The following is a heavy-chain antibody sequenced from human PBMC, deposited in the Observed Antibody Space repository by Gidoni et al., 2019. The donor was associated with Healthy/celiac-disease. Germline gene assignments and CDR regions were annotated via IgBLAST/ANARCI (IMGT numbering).Heavy chain of an antibody. CDR3: TTPYYYDRSGYYPTFDY. V-gene: IGHV3-15*01. D-gene: IGHD3-22*01. Sequence: EVQLVESGGGLVKPGGSLRLSCAASGFTFSNAWMSWVLQAPGKGLEWVGRIKSKTDGGTTDYAEPVKCRFTISRDDSKNTLYLQMNSLKTEDTAVYYCTTPYYYDRSGYYPTFDYWGQGTLVTVSS. J-gene: IGHJ4*02. CDR2: IKSKTDGGTT. CDR1: GFTFSNAW.